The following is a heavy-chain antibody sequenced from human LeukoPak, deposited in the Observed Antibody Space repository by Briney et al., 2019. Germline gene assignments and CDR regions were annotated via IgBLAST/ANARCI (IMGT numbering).Heavy chain of an antibody. J-gene: IGHJ6*03. CDR1: GYTFTSYD. V-gene: IGHV1-8*01. D-gene: IGHD2-21*01. Sequence: ASVKVSCKASGYTFTSYDINWVRQATGQGLEWMGWMNPNSGNTGYAQKFQCRVTMTRNTSISTAYMELSSLRSEDTAVFYCARDCGGTIGGTKAYYYMDVWGKGTTVTVSS. CDR2: MNPNSGNT. CDR3: ARDCGGTIGGTKAYYYMDV.